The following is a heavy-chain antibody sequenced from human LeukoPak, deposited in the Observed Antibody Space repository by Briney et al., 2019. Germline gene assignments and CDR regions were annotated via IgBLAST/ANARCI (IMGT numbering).Heavy chain of an antibody. CDR3: ARTLPETTVDYFDY. Sequence: GGSLRLSCAASGFTFSSYSMNWVRQAPGKGLEWVSSISSSSSYIYYADSVKGRFTISRDNAKNSLYLQMNSLRAEDTAVYYCARTLPETTVDYFDYWGQGTLVTVSS. D-gene: IGHD4-23*01. V-gene: IGHV3-21*01. CDR1: GFTFSSYS. J-gene: IGHJ4*02. CDR2: ISSSSSYI.